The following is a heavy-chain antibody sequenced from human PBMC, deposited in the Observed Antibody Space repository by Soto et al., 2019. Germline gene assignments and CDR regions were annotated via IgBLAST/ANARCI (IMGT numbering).Heavy chain of an antibody. CDR3: AREAAAAGHNLFDP. Sequence: SETLSLTCTVSGVSISSGDYYWSWIRQTPGRGLEWIGYIYYSENTYYNPSLKSRVAISGDTSKNQFSLKLSSVTAADTAVYYCAREAAAAGHNLFDPWGQGSLVTVSS. D-gene: IGHD6-13*01. CDR2: IYYSENT. V-gene: IGHV4-30-4*01. J-gene: IGHJ5*02. CDR1: GVSISSGDYY.